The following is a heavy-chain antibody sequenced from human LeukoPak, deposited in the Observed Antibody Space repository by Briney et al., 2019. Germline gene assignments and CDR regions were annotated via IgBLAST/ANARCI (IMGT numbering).Heavy chain of an antibody. D-gene: IGHD6-13*01. CDR2: IWYDGRSQ. J-gene: IGHJ4*02. CDR1: GFPFTDYG. V-gene: IGHV3-33*01. Sequence: PGGSLRLSCTASGFPFTDYGMPWVRQVPGKGLEWVAVIWYDGRSQYYADSVKGRFTISRDNSKTTLYLQMNSLRAEDTALYYCARTKAGILYYFDSWGQGTLVTVSS. CDR3: ARTKAGILYYFDS.